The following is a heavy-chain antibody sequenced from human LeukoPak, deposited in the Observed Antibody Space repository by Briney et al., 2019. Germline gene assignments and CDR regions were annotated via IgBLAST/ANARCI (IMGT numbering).Heavy chain of an antibody. D-gene: IGHD3-10*01. CDR2: IYYSGST. J-gene: IGHJ3*02. CDR3: ARGIAWFGDHPLPDAFDI. V-gene: IGHV4-31*03. CDR1: GGSISSGGYY. Sequence: PSETLSLICTVSGGSISSGGYYWSRIRQHPGKGLEWIGYIYYSGSTYYNPSLKSRVTISVDTSKNQFSLKLSSVTAADTAVYYCARGIAWFGDHPLPDAFDIWGQGTMVTVSS.